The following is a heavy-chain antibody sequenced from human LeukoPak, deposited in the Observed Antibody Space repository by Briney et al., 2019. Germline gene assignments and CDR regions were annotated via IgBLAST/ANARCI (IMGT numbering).Heavy chain of an antibody. J-gene: IGHJ4*02. CDR1: GGSISSGDYY. CDR3: ARVGSWSAETFDH. CDR2: IYYSGST. Sequence: PSETLSLTCTVSGGSISSGDYYWSWIRQPPGKGLEWIGYIYYSGSTYYNPSLKSRVTISVDTSKNQFSLKLSSVTAADTAVYYCARVGSWSAETFDHWGQGTLVTVSS. D-gene: IGHD6-13*01. V-gene: IGHV4-30-4*01.